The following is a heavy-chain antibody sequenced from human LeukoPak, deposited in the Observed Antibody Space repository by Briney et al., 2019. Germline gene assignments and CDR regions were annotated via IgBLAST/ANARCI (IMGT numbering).Heavy chain of an antibody. J-gene: IGHJ4*02. D-gene: IGHD3-10*01. Sequence: SETLSLTCTVSGGSLISSYFWSWIRQPAGKGMEWIGRIYNTGSTDFNPSLKSRVTMSVDTSKNQFSLKLSSVTAADTAVYYCAKYASGSLVVWGQGTLVTVSS. CDR3: AKYASGSLVV. CDR1: GGSLISSYF. CDR2: IYNTGST. V-gene: IGHV4-4*07.